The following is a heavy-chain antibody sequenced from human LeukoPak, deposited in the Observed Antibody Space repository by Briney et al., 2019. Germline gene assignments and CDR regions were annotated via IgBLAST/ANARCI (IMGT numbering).Heavy chain of an antibody. CDR1: GGTFSSYA. J-gene: IGHJ4*02. CDR2: IIPILSIA. D-gene: IGHD3-9*01. CDR3: ARLADYDSSDY. Sequence: SVKVSCKASGGTFSSYAISWVRQAPGQGLEWMGRIIPILSIANYAQKFQGRVTITADKSTSTAYMELSSLRSEDTAVYYCARLADYDSSDYWGQGTLVTVPS. V-gene: IGHV1-69*04.